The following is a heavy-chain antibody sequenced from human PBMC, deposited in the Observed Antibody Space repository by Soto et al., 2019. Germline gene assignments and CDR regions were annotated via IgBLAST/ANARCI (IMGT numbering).Heavy chain of an antibody. CDR2: INPSGGST. CDR3: ARSDGRY. J-gene: IGHJ4*02. V-gene: IGHV1-46*01. Sequence: GASVKVSCKASGYTFTSYYMHWVRQAPGQGLEWMGIINPSGGSTSYAQKFQGRVTISVDTSKNQFSLKLSSVTAADTAVYYCARSDGRYWGQGTLVTVSS. CDR1: GYTFTSYY.